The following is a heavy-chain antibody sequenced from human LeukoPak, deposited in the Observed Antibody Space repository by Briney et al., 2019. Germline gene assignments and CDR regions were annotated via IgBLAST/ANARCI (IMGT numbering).Heavy chain of an antibody. D-gene: IGHD3-10*01. V-gene: IGHV4-61*01. CDR3: ASYYNTRWYYFDY. J-gene: IGHJ4*02. CDR1: GGSVSSGSYY. CDR2: IYYSGST. Sequence: EPSETLSLTCTVSGGSVSSGSYYWSWIRQPPGKGLEWIGYIYYSGSTNYNPSLKSRITLSVETSKNQFSLKLSSVTAADTAVYYCASYYNTRWYYFDYRGQGTLVTVSS.